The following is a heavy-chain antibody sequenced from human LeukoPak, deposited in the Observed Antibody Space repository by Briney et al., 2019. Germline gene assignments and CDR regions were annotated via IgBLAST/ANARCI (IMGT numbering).Heavy chain of an antibody. J-gene: IGHJ4*02. CDR1: GYTFTGYH. CDR3: ARDSGYYDSSGYQYYFDY. Sequence: GASVKVSCKASGYTFTGYHMHWVRQAPGQGLEWMGWINPNTGDTNYAQKFQGRVTMTRDASTSTVYMELSSLRSEDTAVYYCARDSGYYDSSGYQYYFDYWGQGTLVTVSS. CDR2: INPNTGDT. D-gene: IGHD3-22*01. V-gene: IGHV1-2*02.